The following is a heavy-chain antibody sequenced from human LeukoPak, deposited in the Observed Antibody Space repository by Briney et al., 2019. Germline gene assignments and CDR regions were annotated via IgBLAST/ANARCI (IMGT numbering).Heavy chain of an antibody. Sequence: PSETLSLTCTVSGGSISSCYWSWIRQPAGKGLEWIGRIYTSGSTNYNPSLKSRVTMSVDTSKNQFSLKLSSVTAADTAVYYCARENVLILAARHLDYWGQGTLVTVSS. J-gene: IGHJ4*02. D-gene: IGHD2-2*01. V-gene: IGHV4-4*07. CDR2: IYTSGST. CDR3: ARENVLILAARHLDY. CDR1: GGSISSCY.